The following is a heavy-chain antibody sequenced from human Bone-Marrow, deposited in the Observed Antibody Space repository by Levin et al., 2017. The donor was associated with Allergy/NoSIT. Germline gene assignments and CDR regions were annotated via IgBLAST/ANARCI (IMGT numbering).Heavy chain of an antibody. CDR2: ISNDGSNQ. J-gene: IGHJ1*01. CDR3: ARGNRSFDFQH. CDR1: GFTFRNYA. D-gene: IGHD3-16*01. Sequence: GESLKISCAASGFTFRNYAANWVRQAPGKGLEWVPRISNDGSNQYYADSVRGRFTISRDNSKNTLYLQMNSLRVEDTALYHCARGNRSFDFQHWGQGALVTVSS. V-gene: IGHV3-30-3*01.